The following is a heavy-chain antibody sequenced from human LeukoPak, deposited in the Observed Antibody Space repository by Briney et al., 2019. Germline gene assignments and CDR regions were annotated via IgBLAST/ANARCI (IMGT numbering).Heavy chain of an antibody. D-gene: IGHD3-9*01. CDR1: GFTFSSYW. J-gene: IGHJ4*02. CDR3: ASVRYFDWSPFDY. V-gene: IGHV3-74*01. Sequence: GGSLRLSCAASGFTFSSYWMHWVRQAPGKGRVWGSRINSDGSSTSYADSVKGRFTISRDNAKNTLYLRMNSLRAEDTAVYYCASVRYFDWSPFDYWGQGTLVTVSS. CDR2: INSDGSST.